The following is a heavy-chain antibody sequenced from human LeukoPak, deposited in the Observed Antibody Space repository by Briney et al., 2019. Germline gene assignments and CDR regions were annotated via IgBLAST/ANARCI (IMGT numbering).Heavy chain of an antibody. Sequence: ETGGSLRLSCSASGFTFSSYAMHWVRQAPGKGLEYVSAISSNGGSTYYADSVKGRFTISRDNSKNTLYLQMSSLRAEDTAVYYCAKEPVEMATNGGFDYWGQGTLVTVSS. J-gene: IGHJ4*02. V-gene: IGHV3-64D*09. CDR1: GFTFSSYA. D-gene: IGHD5-24*01. CDR2: ISSNGGST. CDR3: AKEPVEMATNGGFDY.